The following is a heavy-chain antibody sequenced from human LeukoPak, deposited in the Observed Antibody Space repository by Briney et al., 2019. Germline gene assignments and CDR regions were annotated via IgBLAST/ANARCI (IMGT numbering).Heavy chain of an antibody. J-gene: IGHJ4*02. Sequence: SETLSLTCTVPGGSISSYYWSWIRQPPGKGLEWIGYIYYSGSTNYNPSLKSRVTISVDTSKNQFSLKLSSVTAADTAVYYCARFGELSFDYWGQGTLVTVSS. CDR2: IYYSGST. CDR1: GGSISSYY. V-gene: IGHV4-59*01. D-gene: IGHD3-10*01. CDR3: ARFGELSFDY.